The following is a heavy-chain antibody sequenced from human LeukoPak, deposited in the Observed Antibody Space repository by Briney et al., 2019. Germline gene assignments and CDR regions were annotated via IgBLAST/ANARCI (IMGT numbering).Heavy chain of an antibody. D-gene: IGHD1-26*01. Sequence: GGSLRLSCAASGFTFSSYWMSWVRQAPGKGLEWVSAIRGSGDRTHYADSVKGRFTISRDNSKNTLYLQMNSLRAEDTAVYYCAKDSKIVGATFRSYHYMDVWGKGTAVTVSS. J-gene: IGHJ6*03. CDR1: GFTFSSYW. CDR3: AKDSKIVGATFRSYHYMDV. CDR2: IRGSGDRT. V-gene: IGHV3-23*01.